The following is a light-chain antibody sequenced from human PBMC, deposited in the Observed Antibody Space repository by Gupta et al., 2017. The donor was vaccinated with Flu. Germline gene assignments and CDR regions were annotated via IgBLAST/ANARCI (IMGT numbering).Light chain of an antibody. V-gene: IGKV1-17*01. CDR2: AAS. CDR1: QGIRSD. CDR3: RQHNTYPWT. Sequence: DIQMTQSPSSLSASVGDGVTITCRASQGIRSDLAWYQQKPGKAPKRLIYAASSLQSGVPSRFSGSGFGTEFTLTISSLQSEDFATYYCRQHNTYPWTFGQGTKVEIK. J-gene: IGKJ1*01.